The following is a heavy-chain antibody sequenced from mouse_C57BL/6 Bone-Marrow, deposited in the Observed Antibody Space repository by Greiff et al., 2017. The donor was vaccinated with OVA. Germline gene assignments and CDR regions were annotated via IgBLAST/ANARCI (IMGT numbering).Heavy chain of an antibody. D-gene: IGHD1-1*01. CDR2: IYPGDGDT. CDR3: ARSGATVVGYWYFDV. CDR1: GYAFSSSW. Sequence: VQLQQSGPELVKPGASVKISCKASGYAFSSSWMNWVKQRPGKGLEWIGRIYPGDGDTNYNGKFKGKATLTADKSSSTAYMQLSSLTSEDSAVYFCARSGATVVGYWYFDVWGTGTTVTVSS. J-gene: IGHJ1*03. V-gene: IGHV1-82*01.